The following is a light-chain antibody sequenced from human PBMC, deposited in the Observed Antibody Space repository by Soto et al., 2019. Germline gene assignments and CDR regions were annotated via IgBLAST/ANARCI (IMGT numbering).Light chain of an antibody. V-gene: IGKV3-20*01. Sequence: EVVLPQPPGTLSLSPGERATLSCRASQSVAANYFAWYQQKRGQAPSPLIYGPSSRATGIPDRFSGSGYGTDFTLTISRLEPEDFSVYYWHQYGTAPLTFGPGTKVDIK. CDR2: GPS. J-gene: IGKJ3*01. CDR3: HQYGTAPLT. CDR1: QSVAANY.